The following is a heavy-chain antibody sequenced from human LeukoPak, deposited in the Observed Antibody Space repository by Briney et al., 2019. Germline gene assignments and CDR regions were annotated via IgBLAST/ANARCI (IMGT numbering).Heavy chain of an antibody. Sequence: PGRSLRLSCAASGFTFSSYAMHWVRQPPGEGLEWVAVISYDGSNIYNADSVKGRFTISRDNSKNTLYLQMNSLRPEDTAVYYCARDRDDGGFDYWGQGILVTVSS. CDR2: ISYDGSNI. CDR1: GFTFSSYA. CDR3: ARDRDDGGFDY. J-gene: IGHJ4*02. D-gene: IGHD4-23*01. V-gene: IGHV3-30*04.